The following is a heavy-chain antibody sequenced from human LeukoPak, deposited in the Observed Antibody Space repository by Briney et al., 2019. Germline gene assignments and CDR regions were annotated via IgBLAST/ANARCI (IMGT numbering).Heavy chain of an antibody. CDR2: IKQDGSEK. V-gene: IGHV3-7*03. D-gene: IGHD2-21*02. Sequence: GGSLRLSCAASGFTFSSYWMSWVRQAPGKGLEWVANIKQDGSEKYYVDSVKGRFTISRDNAKNSLYLQMNSLRAEDTAVYYCAKHRGSYGDFIFLDFWGQGTLVTVSS. J-gene: IGHJ4*02. CDR3: AKHRGSYGDFIFLDF. CDR1: GFTFSSYW.